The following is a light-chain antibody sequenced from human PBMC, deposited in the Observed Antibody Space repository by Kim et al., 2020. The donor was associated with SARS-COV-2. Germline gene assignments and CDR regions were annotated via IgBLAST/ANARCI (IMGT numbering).Light chain of an antibody. J-gene: IGLJ1*01. CDR2: NDR. V-gene: IGLV3-21*04. CDR1: NIGNKN. CDR3: QVWDSSNDHYV. Sequence: SYELTQPPSVSVAPGKTARITCGGDNIGNKNVHWYQQKPGQAPVLVIYNDRDRPSGSPERFSGSNSGNTATLTISRVEAGDEAYYYCQVWDSSNDHYVFGTGTKVTVL.